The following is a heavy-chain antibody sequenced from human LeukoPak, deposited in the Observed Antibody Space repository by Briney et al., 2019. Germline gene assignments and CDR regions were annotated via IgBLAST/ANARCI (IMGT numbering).Heavy chain of an antibody. Sequence: PSETLSLTCTVSGGSISSDSYYWGWIRQPPGKGLQWIGCIYYSGSTYYKPSLKSRVTISVDTSKNQFSLKLTSVTAADTAAYYCARGPRFHLYYFDYWGQGTLVTVSS. V-gene: IGHV4-39*01. D-gene: IGHD5/OR15-5a*01. J-gene: IGHJ4*02. CDR3: ARGPRFHLYYFDY. CDR1: GGSISSDSYY. CDR2: IYYSGST.